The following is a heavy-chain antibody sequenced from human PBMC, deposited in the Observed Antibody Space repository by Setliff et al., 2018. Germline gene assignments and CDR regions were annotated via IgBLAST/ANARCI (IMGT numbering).Heavy chain of an antibody. CDR1: GDSISNYY. CDR2: IYVTEST. J-gene: IGHJ4*02. V-gene: IGHV4-4*07. D-gene: IGHD3-10*01. CDR3: AASRAYTGAVEEWFLPKTFDF. Sequence: KPSETLSLTFTVSGDSISNYYWNWIRQPAGKGLEWIGRIYVTESTKYNPSLKSRVTLSIDTSKNQFSLKLSSVTAADAALYYCAASRAYTGAVEEWFLPKTFDFWGQGSPVTVSS.